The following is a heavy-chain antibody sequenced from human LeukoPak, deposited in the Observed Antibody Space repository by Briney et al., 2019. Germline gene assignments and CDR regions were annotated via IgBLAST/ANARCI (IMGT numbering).Heavy chain of an antibody. J-gene: IGHJ6*02. V-gene: IGHV1-69*13. CDR3: AVTIKDIVVVVATYGMDV. Sequence: SVKVSCKASGGTFSSYAISWVRQAPGQGLEWMGGIIPIFGTANYAQKFQGRVTITADESTSTAYMELCSLRSEDTAVYYCAVTIKDIVVVVATYGMDVWGQGTTVTVSS. CDR2: IIPIFGTA. CDR1: GGTFSSYA. D-gene: IGHD2-15*01.